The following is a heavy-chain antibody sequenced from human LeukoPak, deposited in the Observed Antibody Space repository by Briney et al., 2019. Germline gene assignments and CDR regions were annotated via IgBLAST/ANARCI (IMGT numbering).Heavy chain of an antibody. Sequence: PSETLSLTCTVSGGSISSGDYYWRWIRQPPGKGLEWIGYIYYSGSTYYNPSLKSRVTISVDTSKNQFSLKLSSVTAADTAVYYCARVGCSSTSCYYFDYWGQGTLVTVSS. CDR3: ARVGCSSTSCYYFDY. V-gene: IGHV4-30-4*08. D-gene: IGHD2-2*01. CDR1: GGSISSGDYY. J-gene: IGHJ4*02. CDR2: IYYSGST.